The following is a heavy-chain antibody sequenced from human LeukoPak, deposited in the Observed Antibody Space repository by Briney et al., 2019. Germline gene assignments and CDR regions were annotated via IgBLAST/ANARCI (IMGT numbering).Heavy chain of an antibody. CDR3: ARVEYYYDSSGYFDY. D-gene: IGHD3-22*01. CDR2: ISYDGSNK. CDR1: GFTFSSYW. V-gene: IGHV3-30-3*01. Sequence: GGSLRLSCAASGFTFSSYWMNWARQAPGKGLEWVAVISYDGSNKYYADSVKGRFTISRDNSKNTLYLQMNSLRAEDTAVYYCARVEYYYDSSGYFDYWGQGTLVTVSS. J-gene: IGHJ4*02.